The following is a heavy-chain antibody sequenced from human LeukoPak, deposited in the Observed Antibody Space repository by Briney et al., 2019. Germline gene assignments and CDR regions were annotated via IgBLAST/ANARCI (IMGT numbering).Heavy chain of an antibody. CDR2: ISGSGGST. V-gene: IGHV3-23*01. CDR1: GFTFSSYA. Sequence: GSLRLSCAASGFTFSSYAMSWVRQAPGKGLEWVSAISGSGGSTYYADSVKGRFTISRDNSKNTLYLQMNSLQAEDTAVYYCANYYYDTSGYKNWGQGTLVTVSS. J-gene: IGHJ4*02. D-gene: IGHD3-22*01. CDR3: ANYYYDTSGYKN.